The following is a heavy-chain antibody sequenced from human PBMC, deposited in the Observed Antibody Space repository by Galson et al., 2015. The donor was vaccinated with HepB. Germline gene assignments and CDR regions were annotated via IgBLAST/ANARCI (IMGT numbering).Heavy chain of an antibody. Sequence: SLRLSCAASGFTFNTYAMAWVRQAPGKGLEWMTLISHDGTYKTYAVSGKGRFTISRDNSKNTLYLQMDSLRAEDKAVYYCARGGYYDSSGSYVRQPLHSWGQGTLVTVSS. D-gene: IGHD3-22*01. J-gene: IGHJ4*02. V-gene: IGHV3-30*04. CDR1: GFTFNTYA. CDR2: ISHDGTYK. CDR3: ARGGYYDSSGSYVRQPLHS.